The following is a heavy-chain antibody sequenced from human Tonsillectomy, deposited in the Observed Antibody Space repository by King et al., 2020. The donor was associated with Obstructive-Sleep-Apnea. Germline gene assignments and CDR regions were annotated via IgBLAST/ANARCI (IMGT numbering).Heavy chain of an antibody. D-gene: IGHD4-17*01. Sequence: QLVQSGGGLVQPGGSLRLSCAASGFTFSSYAMSWVRQAPGKGLEWVSTISGSAGSTYYADSVKGRFTISRDNSKNTLYLQMNSLRAEDTAVYYCAKKALTAVTTSRGGFDYWGQGTLVTVSS. J-gene: IGHJ4*02. CDR1: GFTFSSYA. V-gene: IGHV3-23*04. CDR2: ISGSAGST. CDR3: AKKALTAVTTSRGGFDY.